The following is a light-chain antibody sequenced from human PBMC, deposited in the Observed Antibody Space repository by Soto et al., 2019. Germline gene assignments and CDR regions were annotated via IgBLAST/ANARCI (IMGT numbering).Light chain of an antibody. V-gene: IGKV1-5*01. CDR1: QSSGSC. CDR2: DAS. Sequence: DIQMTRAPVALTASVGSIVTITCLASQSSGSCFDWYQQKPGKAPKLLIYDASSLESGVPSRFSGSGSGTEFTLTISSLQPDDFATYYCQQVNSYPSTFGQGTQVEIK. J-gene: IGKJ5*01. CDR3: QQVNSYPST.